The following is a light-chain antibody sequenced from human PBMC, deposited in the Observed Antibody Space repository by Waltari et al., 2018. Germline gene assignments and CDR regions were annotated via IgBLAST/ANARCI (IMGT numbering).Light chain of an antibody. CDR3: QQSYTSPMYT. Sequence: DIQMTQSPSSLAASVGDRVTITCRASQSISRNLNWYQQTPGKAPKLLIYAASTLQSGVPSRFSGSGSGTDFTLTISSLQPEDFAVYYCQQSYTSPMYTFGQGTKLEI. V-gene: IGKV1-39*01. CDR1: QSISRN. CDR2: AAS. J-gene: IGKJ2*01.